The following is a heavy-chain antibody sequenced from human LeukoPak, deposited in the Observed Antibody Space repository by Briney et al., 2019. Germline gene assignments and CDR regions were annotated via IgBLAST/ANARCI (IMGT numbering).Heavy chain of an antibody. J-gene: IGHJ4*02. V-gene: IGHV6-1*01. CDR2: TYYRSKWYN. D-gene: IGHD6-13*01. CDR1: GDSVSSNSAA. Sequence: SQTPSLTCAISGDSVSSNSAAWNWIRQSPSSGLEWLGRTYYRSKWYNDYAVSVKSRITINPDTSKNQFSLQLNSVTPEDTAVYYCVRTARGGSSWYDLYYYFDYWGQGTLVTVSS. CDR3: VRTARGGSSWYDLYYYFDY.